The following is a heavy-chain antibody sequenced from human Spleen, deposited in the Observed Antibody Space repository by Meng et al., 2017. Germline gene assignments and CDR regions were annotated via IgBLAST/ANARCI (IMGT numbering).Heavy chain of an antibody. CDR2: IYYSGST. D-gene: IGHD3-22*01. J-gene: IGHJ4*02. Sequence: QVQLQESGPGLVRPSETLSLTCSVSGGSVSSGSYYWSWIRQPPGKGLEWIGYIYYSGSTNYNPSLKSRVTISVDTSKNQFSLKLSSVTAADTAVYYCARGRYYYDSSGFDYWGQGTLVTVSS. CDR3: ARGRYYYDSSGFDY. V-gene: IGHV4-61*01. CDR1: GGSVSSGSYY.